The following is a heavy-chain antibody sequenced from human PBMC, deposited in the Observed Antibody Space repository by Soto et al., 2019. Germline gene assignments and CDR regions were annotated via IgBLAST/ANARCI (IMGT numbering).Heavy chain of an antibody. CDR3: ARRERAAGTDWWFDP. D-gene: IGHD6-13*01. J-gene: IGHJ5*02. V-gene: IGHV4-39*01. Sequence: QLQLQESGPGLVKPSETLSLTYTVSGGSISSSSFHWGWIRQPPGKGLEWIGSIYYSGSTYYSPSLKXRXTXXVDTSKNQFSLKLSSVTAADTAVYYCARRERAAGTDWWFDPWGQGTLVTVSS. CDR1: GGSISSSSFH. CDR2: IYYSGST.